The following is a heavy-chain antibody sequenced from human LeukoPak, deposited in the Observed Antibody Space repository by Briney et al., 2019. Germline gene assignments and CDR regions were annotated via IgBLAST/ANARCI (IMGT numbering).Heavy chain of an antibody. CDR1: GYSISSGYY. D-gene: IGHD3-9*01. CDR3: ARGRVYYDILTGYYYFDY. J-gene: IGHJ4*02. CDR2: IYHSGST. Sequence: SETLSLTCAVSGYSISSGYYWGWIRQPPGKGLEWIGSIYHSGSTYYNPSLKSRVTISVDTSKNQFSLKLSSVTAADTAVYYCARGRVYYDILTGYYYFDYWGQETLVTVSS. V-gene: IGHV4-38-2*01.